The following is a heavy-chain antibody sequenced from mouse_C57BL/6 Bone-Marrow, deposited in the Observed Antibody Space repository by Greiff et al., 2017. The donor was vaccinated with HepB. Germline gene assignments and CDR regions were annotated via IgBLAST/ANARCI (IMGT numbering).Heavy chain of an antibody. J-gene: IGHJ4*01. V-gene: IGHV1-72*01. D-gene: IGHD1-1*01. CDR3: ARGNYYGSSYVYFYYAMDY. CDR2: IDPNSGGT. Sequence: VQLVESGAELVKPGASVKLSCKASGYTFTSYWMHWVKQRPGRGLEWIGRIDPNSGGTKYNEKFKSKATLTVDKPSSTAYMQLSSLTSEDSAVYYCARGNYYGSSYVYFYYAMDYWGQGTSVTVSS. CDR1: GYTFTSYW.